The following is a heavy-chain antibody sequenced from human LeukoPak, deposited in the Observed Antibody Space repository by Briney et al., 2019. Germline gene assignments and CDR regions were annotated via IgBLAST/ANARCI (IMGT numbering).Heavy chain of an antibody. D-gene: IGHD5-24*01. Sequence: GESLKISCKGSGYSFTSYWIGWVRQMPGKGLEWMGIIYPGDSDTRYSPSFQGQVTISADKSISTAYLQWSSLKASDTAMYYCARLRDGYNFENAFDIWGQGTMVTVSS. CDR2: IYPGDSDT. CDR3: ARLRDGYNFENAFDI. J-gene: IGHJ3*02. V-gene: IGHV5-51*01. CDR1: GYSFTSYW.